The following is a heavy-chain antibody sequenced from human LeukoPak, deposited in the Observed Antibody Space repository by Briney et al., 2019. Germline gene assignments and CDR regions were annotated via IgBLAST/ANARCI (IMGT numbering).Heavy chain of an antibody. CDR2: IGTSTSYI. CDR3: ARDLWGTTVTTDYFDS. Sequence: GGSLRLSCAASGFTFSTYIMNWVRQTPGKGLEWVSSIGTSTSYIYYADSVKGRFTISRDDAKNSLYLQMISLRAEDMAVYYCARDLWGTTVTTDYFDSWGQGTLVTVSS. J-gene: IGHJ4*02. V-gene: IGHV3-21*01. D-gene: IGHD4-17*01. CDR1: GFTFSTYI.